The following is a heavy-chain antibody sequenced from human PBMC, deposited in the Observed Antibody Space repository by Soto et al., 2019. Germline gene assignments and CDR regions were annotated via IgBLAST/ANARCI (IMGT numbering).Heavy chain of an antibody. D-gene: IGHD6-13*01. CDR3: ARGIHAWAAAGHNWFDP. CDR2: INPNSGGT. V-gene: IGHV1-2*02. CDR1: GYTFTGYY. Sequence: ASVKVSCKASGYTFTGYYMHWVRQAPGQGLEWMGWINPNSGGTNYAQKFQGRVTMTRDTSISTAYMELSRLRFDDTAVYYCARGIHAWAAAGHNWFDPWGQGTLVTVSS. J-gene: IGHJ5*02.